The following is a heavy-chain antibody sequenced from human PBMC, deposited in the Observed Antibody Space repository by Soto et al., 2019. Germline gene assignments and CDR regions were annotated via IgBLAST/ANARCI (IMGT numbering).Heavy chain of an antibody. D-gene: IGHD6-13*01. CDR3: AREAAAGPFDY. V-gene: IGHV3-30*19. Sequence: QVQLVESGGGVVQPGRSLRLSCAASGFTFSSYGMHWVRQAPGKGLEWVAVIWYDGSNKYYADSVKGRFTISRDNSKNTLYLQMNSLRAEDTAVYYCAREAAAGPFDYWGQGTLVTVSS. CDR2: IWYDGSNK. J-gene: IGHJ4*02. CDR1: GFTFSSYG.